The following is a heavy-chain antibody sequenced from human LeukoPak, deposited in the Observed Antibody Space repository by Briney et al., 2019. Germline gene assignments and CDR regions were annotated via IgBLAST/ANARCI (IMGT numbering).Heavy chain of an antibody. D-gene: IGHD2-15*01. CDR2: IRSNRAYI. CDR3: ARDQGTCIGVKCAVGGWFDP. V-gene: IGHV3-21*01. J-gene: IGHJ5*02. CDR1: GSTFRIPR. Sequence: GPCLTPAQAAAGSTFRIPRTDSVRQPPGGWIECVSLIRSNRAYIYYAESVKDRFSISRDNAKNSLYLQMNNLRAEDTDVYYCARDQGTCIGVKCAVGGWFDPWLEGGLVSDCS.